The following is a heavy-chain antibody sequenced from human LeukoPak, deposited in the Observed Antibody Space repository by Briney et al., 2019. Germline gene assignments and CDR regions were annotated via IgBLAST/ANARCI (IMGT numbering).Heavy chain of an antibody. CDR3: ARETYYDFWSGYYTGRYYYGMDV. J-gene: IGHJ6*02. CDR1: GFSFSSYG. CDR2: ISYDGSNK. D-gene: IGHD3-3*01. V-gene: IGHV3-30*19. Sequence: GGSLRLSCAASGFSFSSYGMHRVRQAPGKGLEWVAVISYDGSNKYYADSVKGRFTISRDNSKNTLYLQMNSLRAEDTAVYYCARETYYDFWSGYYTGRYYYGMDVWGQGTTVTVSS.